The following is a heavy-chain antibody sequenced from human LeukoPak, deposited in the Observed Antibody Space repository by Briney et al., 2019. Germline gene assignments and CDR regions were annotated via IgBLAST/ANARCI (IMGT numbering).Heavy chain of an antibody. D-gene: IGHD6-19*01. Sequence: GGPLRLSCAASGFPFDDHGMSGVPQVPGKGLEWVSGINWNGGSTGYADSVKGRFTISRDNAKNSLYLQMNSLRAEDTALYYCAAGDRNGWYFDYWGQGTLVTVSS. CDR3: AAGDRNGWYFDY. V-gene: IGHV3-20*04. CDR2: INWNGGST. J-gene: IGHJ4*02. CDR1: GFPFDDHG.